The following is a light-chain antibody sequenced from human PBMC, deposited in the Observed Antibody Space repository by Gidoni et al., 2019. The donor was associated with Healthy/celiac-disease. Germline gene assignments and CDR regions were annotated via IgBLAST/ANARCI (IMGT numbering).Light chain of an antibody. J-gene: IGKJ4*01. CDR3: QQYGSSPPTLT. CDR1: QSVSSSY. Sequence: DIVLTQSPGTLSLSPGERATLSCRASQSVSSSYLAWYQQKPGQAPRLLIYGASSRATGIPDRFSGSGSGTDFTLTISRLEPEDFAVYYCQQYGSSPPTLTFXGXTKVXIK. V-gene: IGKV3-20*01. CDR2: GAS.